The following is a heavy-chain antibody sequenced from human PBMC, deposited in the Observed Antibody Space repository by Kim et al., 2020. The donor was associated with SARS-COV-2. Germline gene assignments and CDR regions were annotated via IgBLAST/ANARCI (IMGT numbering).Heavy chain of an antibody. J-gene: IGHJ4*02. D-gene: IGHD3-22*01. CDR3: AREGIYDSNFDY. V-gene: IGHV1-2*02. Sequence: NYAQKFQGRVTMTRDTSISTAYMELSRLRSDDTAVYYCAREGIYDSNFDYWGQGTLVTVSS.